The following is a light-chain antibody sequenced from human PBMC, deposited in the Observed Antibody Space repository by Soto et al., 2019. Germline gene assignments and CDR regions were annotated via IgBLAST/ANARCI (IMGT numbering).Light chain of an antibody. Sequence: QSALTQPASVSGSPGQSITISCTGTSSDVGGYNSVSWYQQHPGKAPKLTIYDVSNRPSEVSNRFSGSKSGNTASLTIFGLQAEDDADYYCSSYTTSSTLVFGGGTKLTVL. CDR2: DVS. V-gene: IGLV2-14*01. CDR3: SSYTTSSTLV. J-gene: IGLJ2*01. CDR1: SSDVGGYNS.